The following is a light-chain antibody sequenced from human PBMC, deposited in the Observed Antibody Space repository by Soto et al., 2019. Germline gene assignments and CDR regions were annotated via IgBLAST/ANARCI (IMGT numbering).Light chain of an antibody. CDR3: QCYSKSWWT. Sequence: ELVLTQSPGTLSLSPGERVTLSCRASQSVNSNYLAWYQKRPGQAPRLLMYGASSRATGIPDRFSGSGSGADFTLTSSRVEHDDFAVYFCQCYSKSWWTFGEGTKVESK. CDR2: GAS. V-gene: IGKV3-20*01. J-gene: IGKJ1*01. CDR1: QSVNSNY.